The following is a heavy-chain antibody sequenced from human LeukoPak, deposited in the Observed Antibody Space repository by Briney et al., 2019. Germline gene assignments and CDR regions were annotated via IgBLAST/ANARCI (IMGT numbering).Heavy chain of an antibody. V-gene: IGHV4-61*02. CDR3: ARLKKGFTFDY. CDR2: IYTSGST. Sequence: SETLSLTCTVSGGSISSGSYYWSWIRQPAGKGLEWIGRIYTSGSTNYNPSLKSRVTISVDTSKNQFSLKLSSVTAADTAVYYCARLKKGFTFDYWGQGTLDTVSS. CDR1: GGSISSGSYY. J-gene: IGHJ4*02.